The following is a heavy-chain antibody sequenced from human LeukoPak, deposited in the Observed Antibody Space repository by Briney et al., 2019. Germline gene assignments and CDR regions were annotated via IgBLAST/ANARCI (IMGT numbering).Heavy chain of an antibody. CDR2: IKQGGSES. CDR3: ARVGAWELQRVFDY. CDR1: GFTFTDYW. D-gene: IGHD1-26*01. J-gene: IGHJ4*02. V-gene: IGHV3-7*01. Sequence: GGSLRLSCAASGFTFTDYWMTWVRQVPGKGLEWVANIKQGGSESYYADSVKGRFTISRENAENSLYLQMDSLRVDDTAVYYCARVGAWELQRVFDYWGQGTLVTVSS.